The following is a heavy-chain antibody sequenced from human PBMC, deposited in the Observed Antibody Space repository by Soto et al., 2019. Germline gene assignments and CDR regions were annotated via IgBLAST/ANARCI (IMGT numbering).Heavy chain of an antibody. CDR3: ARGRYGDY. CDR1: GYGFTTYG. Sequence: QIHLVQSGAEVKKPGASVKVSCKGSGYGFTTYGITWVRQAPGQGLEWMAWISAHNGNTNYAQKRQGRVTVTRDTSTRTAYMVLRSLRSDDTAVYYCARGRYGDYWGQGALVTVSS. D-gene: IGHD1-1*01. J-gene: IGHJ4*02. V-gene: IGHV1-18*01. CDR2: ISAHNGNT.